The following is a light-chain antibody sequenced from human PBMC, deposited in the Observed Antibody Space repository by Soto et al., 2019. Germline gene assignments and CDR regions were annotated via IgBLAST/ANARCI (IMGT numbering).Light chain of an antibody. CDR1: QSVSSSY. V-gene: IGKV3-20*01. J-gene: IGKJ5*01. CDR2: GAS. Sequence: EIVLTQSPGTLSLSPGERATLSCRASQSVSSSYLAWYQQKPGQAPRLLIYGASSRATGIPDRFSGSGSGTDFTVTISRLEPEDFSTYYFHQGATTPITFGLGTRLDTK. CDR3: HQGATTPIT.